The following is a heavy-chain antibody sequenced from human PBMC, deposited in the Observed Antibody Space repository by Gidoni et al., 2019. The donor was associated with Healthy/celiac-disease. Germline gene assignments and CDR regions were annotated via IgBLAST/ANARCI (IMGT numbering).Heavy chain of an antibody. J-gene: IGHJ6*02. CDR2: IYTSGST. Sequence: QVQLQESGPGLVKPSQTLSLTCTVPGGSISSGSYYWSWIRQPAGKGLELIGRIYTSGSTNYNPSLKSRVTISVDTSKNQFSLKLSSVTAADTAVYYCARVSYGGYYYHYYYYGMDVWGQGTTVTVSS. V-gene: IGHV4-61*02. CDR1: GGSISSGSYY. CDR3: ARVSYGGYYYHYYYYGMDV. D-gene: IGHD5-12*01.